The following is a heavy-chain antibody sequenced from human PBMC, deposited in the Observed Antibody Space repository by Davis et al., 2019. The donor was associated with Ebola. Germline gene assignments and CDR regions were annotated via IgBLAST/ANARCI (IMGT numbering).Heavy chain of an antibody. CDR2: INPSDGSA. Sequence: ASVKVSCKASRYTFSNYYIHWVRRAPGQGLEWLGIINPSDGSATFAQKFQARVSMARDTSTSTVYMELSSLRSEDTAVYYCARFRVDTAMDDYWGQGTLVTVSS. CDR3: ARFRVDTAMDDY. CDR1: RYTFSNYY. D-gene: IGHD5-18*01. V-gene: IGHV1-46*01. J-gene: IGHJ4*02.